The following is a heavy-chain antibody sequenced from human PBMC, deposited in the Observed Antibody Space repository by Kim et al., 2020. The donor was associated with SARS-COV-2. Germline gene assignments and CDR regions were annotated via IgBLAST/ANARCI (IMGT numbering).Heavy chain of an antibody. CDR3: TRGGGAVATTQRADY. J-gene: IGHJ4*01. D-gene: IGHD1-26*01. CDR2: IYHVGGT. Sequence: SETLSLTCAVSGDSISSTNWWRWVRQTPRKGLEWIGEIYHVGGTNINPSLESRVTISVEKSKNQFSLKLTSLTAADTGTDYCTRGGGAVATTQRADYWG. CDR1: GDSISSTNW. V-gene: IGHV4-4*02.